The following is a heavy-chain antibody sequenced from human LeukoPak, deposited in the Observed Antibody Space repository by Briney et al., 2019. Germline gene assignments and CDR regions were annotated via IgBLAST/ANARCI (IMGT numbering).Heavy chain of an antibody. V-gene: IGHV4-30-4*01. J-gene: IGHJ4*02. D-gene: IGHD3-22*01. CDR3: ARGDHSSGYSPFDY. CDR2: IYYSGST. CDR1: GGSIRSGDYY. Sequence: SQTLSLTCTVSGGSIRSGDYYWSWIRQPPGKGLEWNGYIYYSGSTYYSPSLKSRVTISVDTSKNQFSLKLSSVTAADTAVYYCARGDHSSGYSPFDYWGQGTLVTVSS.